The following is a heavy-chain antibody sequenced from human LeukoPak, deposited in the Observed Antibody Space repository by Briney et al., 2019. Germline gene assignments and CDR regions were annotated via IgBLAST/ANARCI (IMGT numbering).Heavy chain of an antibody. CDR1: GYTFTSYG. CDR3: ARGRPHYYGPGSYEDH. CDR2: ISTYNGNT. V-gene: IGHV1-18*01. D-gene: IGHD3-10*01. J-gene: IGHJ4*02. Sequence: ASVKVSCKASGYTFTSYGIIWVRQAPGQGLEWMGWISTYNGNTNYAQTLQGRVTMTTDTSTTTAYMELRSLRSDDTAVYYCARGRPHYYGPGSYEDHWGQGTLVTVSS.